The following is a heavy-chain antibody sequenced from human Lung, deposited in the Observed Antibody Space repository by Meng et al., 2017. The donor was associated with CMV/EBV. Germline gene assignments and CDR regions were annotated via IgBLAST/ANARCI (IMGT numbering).Heavy chain of an antibody. CDR3: VRGVKKGVAYYHYGMDV. CDR1: GFTFSSYG. CDR2: IRYDGTNE. D-gene: IGHD2-21*01. Sequence: GESLKISCAASGFTFSSYGMHWVRQAPGKGLEWVSFIRYDGTNENYEDSVKGRFTISRDSSKNTLYLQMNSLRPEDTAVYYCVRGVKKGVAYYHYGMDVWGQGXTVTVSS. V-gene: IGHV3-30*02. J-gene: IGHJ6*02.